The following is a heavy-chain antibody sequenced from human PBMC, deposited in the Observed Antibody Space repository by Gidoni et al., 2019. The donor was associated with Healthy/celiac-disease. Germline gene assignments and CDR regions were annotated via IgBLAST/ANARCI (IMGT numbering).Heavy chain of an antibody. CDR3: ARGGAYYGLGWPYYGMDV. Sequence: QVQLVESGGGVVQPGRSLRLSCAASGFTFSSYGMHWVRQAPGKGLEWVAVIWYDGSNKYYADSVKGRFTISRDNSKNTLYLQMNSLRAEDTAVYYCARGGAYYGLGWPYYGMDVWGQGTTVTVSS. CDR2: IWYDGSNK. D-gene: IGHD3-10*01. V-gene: IGHV3-33*01. CDR1: GFTFSSYG. J-gene: IGHJ6*02.